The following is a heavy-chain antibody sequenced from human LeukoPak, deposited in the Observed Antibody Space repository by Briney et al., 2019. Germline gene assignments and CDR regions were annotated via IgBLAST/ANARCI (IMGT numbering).Heavy chain of an antibody. V-gene: IGHV3-23*01. J-gene: IGHJ6*02. Sequence: GGSLRLSCAASGFTFSSYEMNWVRQAPGKGLEWVSLISSSGANPHYADSVKGRFTISRDNSKNTVSLQMNSLRGEDTAVYYCAKDVRVGGGGMDVWGQGTPVTVSS. CDR2: ISSSGANP. D-gene: IGHD1-26*01. CDR3: AKDVRVGGGGMDV. CDR1: GFTFSSYE.